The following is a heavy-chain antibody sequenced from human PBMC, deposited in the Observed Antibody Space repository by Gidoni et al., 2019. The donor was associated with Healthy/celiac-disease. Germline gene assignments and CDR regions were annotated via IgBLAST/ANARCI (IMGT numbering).Heavy chain of an antibody. CDR3: ARDGCSSTSCYTDTGWFDP. CDR1: GYSISSGYY. Sequence: QVQLQESGPGLVKPSETLSLTCTVSGYSISSGYYWGWIRQPPGKGLEWIGSIYHSGSTYYNPSLKSRVTISVDTSKNQFSLKLSSVTAADTAVYYCARDGCSSTSCYTDTGWFDPWGQGTLVTVSS. J-gene: IGHJ5*02. D-gene: IGHD2-2*02. CDR2: IYHSGST. V-gene: IGHV4-38-2*02.